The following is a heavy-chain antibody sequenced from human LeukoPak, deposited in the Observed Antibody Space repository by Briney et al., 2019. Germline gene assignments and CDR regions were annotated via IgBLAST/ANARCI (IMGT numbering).Heavy chain of an antibody. Sequence: ASVTVSCKASGYSFTSHYMHWVRQAPGQGLEWMGLINPSGSSTLYAQKFQGRVTMTRDMSTTTDYMELSSLRSEDTAVYYCARDSALAQAVMFDYWGQGTLVTVSS. CDR1: GYSFTSHY. V-gene: IGHV1-46*01. CDR3: ARDSALAQAVMFDY. CDR2: INPSGSST. D-gene: IGHD6-19*01. J-gene: IGHJ4*02.